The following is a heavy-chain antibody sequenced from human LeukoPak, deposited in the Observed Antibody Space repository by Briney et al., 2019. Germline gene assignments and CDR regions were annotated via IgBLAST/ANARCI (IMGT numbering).Heavy chain of an antibody. Sequence: SETLSLTCAVYGGSFSGYYWSWIRQPPGKGLEWIGYIYYSGSTDYNPSLKSRVTISVETSKNQFSLKLSSVTAADTAVYYCARDHRRSAAGIAAAGGFDPWGQGTLVTVSS. J-gene: IGHJ5*02. CDR1: GGSFSGYY. V-gene: IGHV4-59*12. CDR2: IYYSGST. CDR3: ARDHRRSAAGIAAAGGFDP. D-gene: IGHD6-13*01.